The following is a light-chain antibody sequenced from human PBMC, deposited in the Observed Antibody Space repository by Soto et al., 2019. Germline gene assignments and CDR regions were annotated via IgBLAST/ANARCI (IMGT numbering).Light chain of an antibody. CDR1: SPNIGSNY. V-gene: IGLV1-47*01. CDR2: RNN. CDR3: AAWDDNLRSVV. J-gene: IGLJ2*01. Sequence: QSALTQAPSASGAPGQRVFISCSGSSPNIGSNYVYWYQQFPGTAPKLLILRNNQRPSGVPDRFSASKSGTSASLAISGLRSEDEADYHCAAWDDNLRSVVFGGGTKVTVL.